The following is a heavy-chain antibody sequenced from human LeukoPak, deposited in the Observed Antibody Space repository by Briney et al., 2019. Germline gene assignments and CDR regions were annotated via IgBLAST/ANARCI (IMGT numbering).Heavy chain of an antibody. CDR2: IRYDGSNK. CDR3: ARDLKLSGWYAFDY. V-gene: IGHV3-30*02. D-gene: IGHD6-19*01. J-gene: IGHJ4*02. Sequence: GGSLRLSCAASGFTFSSYGMHWVRQAPGKGLEWVAFIRYDGSNKYYADSVKGRFTISRDNSKNTLYLQMNGLRAEDTAVYYCARDLKLSGWYAFDYWGQGTLVTVSS. CDR1: GFTFSSYG.